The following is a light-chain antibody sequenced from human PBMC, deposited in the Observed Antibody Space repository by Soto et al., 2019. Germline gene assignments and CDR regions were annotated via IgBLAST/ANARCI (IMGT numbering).Light chain of an antibody. CDR3: CSDAGSSTFV. CDR1: SSDVGSYNL. V-gene: IGLV2-23*02. J-gene: IGLJ2*01. CDR2: EVS. Sequence: QSVLTQPASVSGSPGQSITISCTGTSSDVGSYNLVSWYQQHPGTAPNLMIYEVSKRPSGVSNRFSGSKSGNTASLTISGLQAEDEADYYCCSDAGSSTFVFGGGTKLPGL.